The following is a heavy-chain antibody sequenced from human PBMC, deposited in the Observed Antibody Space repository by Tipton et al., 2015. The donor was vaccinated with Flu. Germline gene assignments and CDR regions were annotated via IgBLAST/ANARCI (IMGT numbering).Heavy chain of an antibody. CDR3: ARGGRAPLRSSWSSAFDI. CDR1: GGSFSGYY. CDR2: INHSGST. D-gene: IGHD6-13*01. V-gene: IGHV4-34*01. J-gene: IGHJ3*02. Sequence: TLSLTCAVYGGSFSGYYWSWIRQPPGKGLEWIGEINHSGSTNYNPSLKSRVTISVDTSKNQFSLKLSSVTAADTAVYSCARGGRAPLRSSWSSAFDIWGRGIMVTAPS.